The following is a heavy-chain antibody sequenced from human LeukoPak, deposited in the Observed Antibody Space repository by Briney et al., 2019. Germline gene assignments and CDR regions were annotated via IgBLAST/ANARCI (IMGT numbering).Heavy chain of an antibody. CDR1: GFTFSSYW. J-gene: IGHJ4*02. CDR2: SNSDGSHS. Sequence: GGSLRLSCAASGFTFSSYWMHWVRQAPGKGLVWVSRSNSDGSHSSYPDSVKGRFTMSRDNAKNTLYLQVNSLRAEDMAVYYCARELGTTFDHWGQGTLVTVSS. CDR3: ARELGTTFDH. D-gene: IGHD1-7*01. V-gene: IGHV3-74*01.